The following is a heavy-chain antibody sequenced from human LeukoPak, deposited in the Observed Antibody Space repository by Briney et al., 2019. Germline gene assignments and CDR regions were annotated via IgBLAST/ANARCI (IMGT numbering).Heavy chain of an antibody. CDR2: IYYSGNT. CDR1: GGSISNYY. Sequence: SETLPLTCTVSGGSISNYYWSWFRQPPGKGLEWIAYIYYSGNTNYNPSLKSRVIISVDTSKNQFSLKLNSVTAADTAVYYCARHSNGGTYPLDHWGQGTLVTVSS. V-gene: IGHV4-59*08. CDR3: ARHSNGGTYPLDH. D-gene: IGHD2-8*01. J-gene: IGHJ4*02.